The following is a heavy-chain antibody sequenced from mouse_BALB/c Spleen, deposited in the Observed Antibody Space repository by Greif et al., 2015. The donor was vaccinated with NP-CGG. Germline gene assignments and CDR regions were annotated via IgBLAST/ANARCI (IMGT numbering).Heavy chain of an antibody. CDR1: GYTFSSYW. CDR2: ILPGSGST. CDR3: ARNYGRAYWYFDV. D-gene: IGHD1-2*01. J-gene: IGHJ1*01. Sequence: QVQLQQSGAELMKPGASVKISCKATGYTFSSYWIEWVKQRPGHGLEWIGEILPGSGSTNYNEKFKGKATFTADTSSNTAYMQLSSLTSEDSAVYYCARNYGRAYWYFDVWGAGTTVTVSS. V-gene: IGHV1-9*01.